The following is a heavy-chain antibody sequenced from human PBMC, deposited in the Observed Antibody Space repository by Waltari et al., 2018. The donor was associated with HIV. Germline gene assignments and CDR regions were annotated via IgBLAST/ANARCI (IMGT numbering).Heavy chain of an antibody. V-gene: IGHV3-21*01. CDR2: ISRGSKYI. Sequence: EVQLVESGGGLVKPGGSLRLSCAAPGCTFSDYSMNWVRQAPGKGVKWVSSISRGSKYIYYADSVKGRFTISRDNAKNSLYLQMNSLRAEDTAVYYCARGGEGSYADYWGQGTLVTVSS. CDR1: GCTFSDYS. D-gene: IGHD1-26*01. J-gene: IGHJ4*02. CDR3: ARGGEGSYADY.